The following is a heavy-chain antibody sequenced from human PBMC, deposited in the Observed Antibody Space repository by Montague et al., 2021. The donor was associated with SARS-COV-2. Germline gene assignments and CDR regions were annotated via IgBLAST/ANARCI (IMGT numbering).Heavy chain of an antibody. CDR3: ARARGRTGGFDS. V-gene: IGHV4-34*01. D-gene: IGHD2-8*02. J-gene: IGHJ5*01. CDR1: GGSFTNYY. Sequence: SETLSLTCAVRGGSFTNYYWNWIRQSPGKGLETLGEINHSGSTNYNPSLKSRVTISVYMSKSQVSLNLTSVTAADTAIYYCARARGRTGGFDSWGQGIQVTVSS. CDR2: INHSGST.